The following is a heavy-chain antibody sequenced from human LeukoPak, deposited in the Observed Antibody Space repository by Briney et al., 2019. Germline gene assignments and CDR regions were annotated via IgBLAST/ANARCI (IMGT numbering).Heavy chain of an antibody. J-gene: IGHJ4*02. CDR3: AVLTTVTSGRVGY. CDR1: GFTVSSNY. D-gene: IGHD4-17*01. Sequence: LTGGSLRLSCAASGFTVSSNYMSWVRQAPGKGLDWVSVTFSGGGRNYADSVKGRFTISRDNSKNTLYLQINSLRAEDTAVYYCAVLTTVTSGRVGYWGQGTLVTVSS. V-gene: IGHV3-66*02. CDR2: TFSGGGR.